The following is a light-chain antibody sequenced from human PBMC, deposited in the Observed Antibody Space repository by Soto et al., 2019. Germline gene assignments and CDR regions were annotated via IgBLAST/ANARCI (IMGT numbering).Light chain of an antibody. CDR2: FAS. CDR3: QQSLNFPRT. V-gene: IGKV1-39*01. CDR1: QTISSY. Sequence: DIQMTQSPSSLSASVGDRVTISCRASQTISSYLNWFQQKPGKAPQLLIYFASRLQTGVPSRFSGSGSGTEFTLTIDSLQPEDFATYYCQQSLNFPRTFGQGTEVEVK. J-gene: IGKJ1*01.